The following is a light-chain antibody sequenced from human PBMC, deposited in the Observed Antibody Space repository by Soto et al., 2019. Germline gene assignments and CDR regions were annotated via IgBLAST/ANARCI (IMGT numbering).Light chain of an antibody. V-gene: IGLV4-69*01. CDR3: QTWATVPDWV. J-gene: IGLJ3*02. Sequence: QSVLTQSPSASASLGASVKLTCTLSSGHSTYAIAWHQQQPEKGPRYLMKLDSDGSHSKGDGIPDRFSGSSSGAERYLTISSLQSEDEADYYWQTWATVPDWVFGGGTKLTVL. CDR1: SGHSTYA. CDR2: LDSDGSH.